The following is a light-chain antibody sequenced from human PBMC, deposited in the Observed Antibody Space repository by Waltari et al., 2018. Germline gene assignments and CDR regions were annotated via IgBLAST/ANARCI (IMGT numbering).Light chain of an antibody. CDR2: KDR. V-gene: IGLV3-25*03. Sequence: SYELTQPPSVSVSPGQTARIPCPGDALPTQYGYWYQQKSGQAPVLVIYKDRERPSGIPERFSGSSSGTTDTLTISGVQAEDEADYYCQSAGSSVTSVLFGGGTKLTVL. J-gene: IGLJ2*01. CDR3: QSAGSSVTSVL. CDR1: ALPTQY.